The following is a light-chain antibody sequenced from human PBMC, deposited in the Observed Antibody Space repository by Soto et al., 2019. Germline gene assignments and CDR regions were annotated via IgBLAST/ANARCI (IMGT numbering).Light chain of an antibody. CDR1: QDIKNY. V-gene: IGKV1-39*01. Sequence: DIQVTQSPSSLSASVGDRVTITCRASQDIKNYLYWYQRKPGTAPRLLIYAASILQTGVPSSFSASGSGTEFALHISSLQPGDFGTYYCQQGFSLPWTFGQGTPVEVK. CDR2: AAS. J-gene: IGKJ1*01. CDR3: QQGFSLPWT.